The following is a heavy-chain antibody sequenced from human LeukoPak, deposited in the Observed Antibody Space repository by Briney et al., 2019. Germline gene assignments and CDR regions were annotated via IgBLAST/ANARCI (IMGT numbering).Heavy chain of an antibody. CDR1: GFTFSDHA. D-gene: IGHD3-22*01. Sequence: GGSLRLSCAASGFTFSDHAMSWVRQTPAKGLESVSSISAGGDRTLYADSVKGRFTVSRDNSKNTLYLHMNSLRAEDTAVYFCAYLDSSGYYYGRLRYWGQGTPVTVSS. CDR2: ISAGGDRT. V-gene: IGHV3-23*01. CDR3: AYLDSSGYYYGRLRY. J-gene: IGHJ4*02.